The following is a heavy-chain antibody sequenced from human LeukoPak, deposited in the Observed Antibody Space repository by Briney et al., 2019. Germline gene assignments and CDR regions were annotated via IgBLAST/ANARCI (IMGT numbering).Heavy chain of an antibody. CDR2: ISSSSSTI. CDR1: GFTFSSYS. Sequence: GGSLRLSCAASGFTFSSYSMNWVRQAPGKGLEWVSYISSSSSTIYYADSVKGRFTISRDNSKNTLYLQMNSLRAEDTAVYYCATPTVRPYWGQGTLVTVSS. D-gene: IGHD4-17*01. CDR3: ATPTVRPY. J-gene: IGHJ4*02. V-gene: IGHV3-48*01.